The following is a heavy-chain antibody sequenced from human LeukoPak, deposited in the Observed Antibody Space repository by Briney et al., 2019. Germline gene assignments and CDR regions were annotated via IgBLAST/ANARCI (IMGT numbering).Heavy chain of an antibody. CDR3: ARGDLRVLFDY. Sequence: GGSLRLSCAASGFTFSSYGMHWVRQAPGKGLEWVAVIWYDGSNKYYADSVKGRFTISRDNSKNTLCLQMNSLRAEDTAVYYCARGDLRVLFDYWGQGTLVTVSS. J-gene: IGHJ4*02. CDR2: IWYDGSNK. CDR1: GFTFSSYG. V-gene: IGHV3-33*01.